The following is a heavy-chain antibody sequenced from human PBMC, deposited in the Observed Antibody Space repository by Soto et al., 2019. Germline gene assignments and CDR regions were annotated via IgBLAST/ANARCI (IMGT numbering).Heavy chain of an antibody. V-gene: IGHV3-74*01. CDR3: ARRGLKDTANYYYYGMDV. CDR2: INSDGSST. J-gene: IGHJ6*02. Sequence: GGSLRLSCAASGFTFSSYWMHWVRQAPGKGLVWVSRINSDGSSTSYADSVKGRFTISRDNAKNTPYLQMNSLRAEDTAVYYCARRGLKDTANYYYYGMDVWGQGTTVTVSS. CDR1: GFTFSSYW. D-gene: IGHD5-18*01.